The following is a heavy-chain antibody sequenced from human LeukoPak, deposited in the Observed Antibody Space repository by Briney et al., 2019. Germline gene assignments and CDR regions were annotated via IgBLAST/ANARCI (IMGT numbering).Heavy chain of an antibody. Sequence: PSETLSLTCAVSGGSISSYYWSWIRQPPGKGLEWIGYIYYSGSTNYNPSLKSRVTISVDTSKNQFSLKLSSVTAADTAVYYCARGGYFDPPPFDPWGQGTLVTVSS. D-gene: IGHD3-9*01. V-gene: IGHV4-59*01. J-gene: IGHJ5*02. CDR2: IYYSGST. CDR3: ARGGYFDPPPFDP. CDR1: GGSISSYY.